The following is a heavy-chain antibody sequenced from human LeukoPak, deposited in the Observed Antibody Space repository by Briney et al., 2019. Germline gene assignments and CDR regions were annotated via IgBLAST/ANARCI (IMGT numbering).Heavy chain of an antibody. Sequence: SVKVSCKASGGTFSSYAISWVRQAPGQGLEWMGGIIPIFGTANYAQKFQGRVTITADKSTSTAYMELSSLRSEDTAVYYCARASLQGHHDAFDIWGQGTMVTVSS. CDR2: IIPIFGTA. CDR1: GGTFSSYA. J-gene: IGHJ3*02. V-gene: IGHV1-69*06. CDR3: ARASLQGHHDAFDI.